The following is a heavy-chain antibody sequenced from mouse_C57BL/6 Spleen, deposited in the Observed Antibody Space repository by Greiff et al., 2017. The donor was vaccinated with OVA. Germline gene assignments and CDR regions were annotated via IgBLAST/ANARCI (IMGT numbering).Heavy chain of an antibody. CDR1: GYAFSSSW. CDR3: ARCSLDYSSHSFDY. V-gene: IGHV1-82*01. J-gene: IGHJ2*01. D-gene: IGHD2-12*01. CDR2: IYPGDGDT. Sequence: QVQLKESGPELVKPGASVKISCKASGYAFSSSWMNWVKQRPGKGLEWIGRIYPGDGDTNYNGKFKGKATLTADKSSSTAYLQLSSLTSEDSAVYSGARCSLDYSSHSFDYWGQGTTLTVSS.